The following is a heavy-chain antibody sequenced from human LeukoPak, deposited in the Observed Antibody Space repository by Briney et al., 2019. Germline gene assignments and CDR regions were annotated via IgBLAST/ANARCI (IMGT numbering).Heavy chain of an antibody. Sequence: ASVKVSCKASGYTFTSYYMHWVRPAPGQGLEWMGIINPSGGSTSYAQKFQGRVTMTRDTSTSTVYMELSSLRSEDTAVYYCARDGVLWFGELSHYYMDVWGKGTTVTVSS. CDR2: INPSGGST. CDR1: GYTFTSYY. CDR3: ARDGVLWFGELSHYYMDV. J-gene: IGHJ6*03. V-gene: IGHV1-46*01. D-gene: IGHD3-10*01.